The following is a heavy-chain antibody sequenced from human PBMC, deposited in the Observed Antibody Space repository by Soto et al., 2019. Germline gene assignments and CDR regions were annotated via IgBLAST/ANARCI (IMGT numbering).Heavy chain of an antibody. CDR3: AKGEGGCSYGPPPSD. CDR1: GFTFSSYG. V-gene: IGHV3-30*18. CDR2: ISYDGSNK. J-gene: IGHJ4*02. Sequence: GGSLRLSCAASGFTFSSYGMHWVRQAPGKGLEWAAVISYDGSNKYYAGSVKGRFTISRDNSKNTLYLQMNSLRAEDTAVYYCAKGEGGCSYGPPPSDWGQGTLVTVSS. D-gene: IGHD5-18*01.